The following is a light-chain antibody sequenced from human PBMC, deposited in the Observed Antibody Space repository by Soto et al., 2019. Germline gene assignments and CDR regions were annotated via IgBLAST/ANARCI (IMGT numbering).Light chain of an antibody. V-gene: IGKV3-15*01. CDR2: RAS. CDR3: QQYYLWWT. CDR1: QSISSK. Sequence: DIVMTQVPATLSVSSGESATLSYRASQSISSKLAWFQCKPGQAPRLLFYRASTRATGVPARFRGSGSGTELTFPISSLQSEDFAVYFCQQYYLWWTFVQGTKVDI. J-gene: IGKJ1*01.